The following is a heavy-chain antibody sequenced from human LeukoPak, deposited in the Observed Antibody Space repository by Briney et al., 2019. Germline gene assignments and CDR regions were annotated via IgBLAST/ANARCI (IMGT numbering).Heavy chain of an antibody. D-gene: IGHD6-6*01. CDR1: GYTFTSYD. CDR2: ISTYNDNT. CDR3: ARIQSRIIAARPGNPAFDY. V-gene: IGHV1-18*01. Sequence: ASVKVSCKASGYTFTSYDISWVRQAPGQGLEWMGWISTYNDNTHYAQKLQGRVTMATDTSTSTVYMELKSLRSDDTAVYYCARIQSRIIAARPGNPAFDYWGRGTLVTVSS. J-gene: IGHJ4*02.